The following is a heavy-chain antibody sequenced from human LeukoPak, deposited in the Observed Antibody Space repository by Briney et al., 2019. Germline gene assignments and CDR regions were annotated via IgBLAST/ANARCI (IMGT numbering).Heavy chain of an antibody. CDR3: TAPYGGNPFDY. V-gene: IGHV3-23*01. Sequence: PGGSLRLSCVVSGLTFSRYAMSWVRQAPGQGLEWVSAISGSGGNTYYVDSVKGRFTISRDNSKNTLYLQMNSLRAEDTAVYYCTAPYGGNPFDYWGQGTLVTVSS. CDR2: ISGSGGNT. CDR1: GLTFSRYA. D-gene: IGHD4-23*01. J-gene: IGHJ4*02.